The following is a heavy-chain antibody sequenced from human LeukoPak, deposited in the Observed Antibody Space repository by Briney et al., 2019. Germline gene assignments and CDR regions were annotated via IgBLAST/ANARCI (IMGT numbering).Heavy chain of an antibody. CDR2: ISGYNGNT. D-gene: IGHD6-19*01. CDR3: ARDLKMGYSSGRYSWGTGSSNDY. CDR1: GYTFTGYY. J-gene: IGHJ4*02. V-gene: IGHV1-18*04. Sequence: GASVKVSCKASGYTFTGYYMHWVRQAPGKGLEWMGWISGYNGNTNYAQKLQGRVTMTTDTSTSTVYMELRSLRSDDTAVYYCARDLKMGYSSGRYSWGTGSSNDYWGQGTLVTVPS.